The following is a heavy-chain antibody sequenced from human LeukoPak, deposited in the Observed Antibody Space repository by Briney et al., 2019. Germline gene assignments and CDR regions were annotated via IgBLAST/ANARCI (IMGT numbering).Heavy chain of an antibody. Sequence: GGSLRLSCAASGFTFSSYGMHWVRQAPGKGLEWVADIWYDGSNKYYADSVKGRFTISRDNSKNTLYLQMNSLRAEDTAVYYCARDGYCSSTSCLGDVWGQGTTVTVSS. CDR2: IWYDGSNK. CDR3: ARDGYCSSTSCLGDV. V-gene: IGHV3-33*01. CDR1: GFTFSSYG. J-gene: IGHJ6*02. D-gene: IGHD2-2*03.